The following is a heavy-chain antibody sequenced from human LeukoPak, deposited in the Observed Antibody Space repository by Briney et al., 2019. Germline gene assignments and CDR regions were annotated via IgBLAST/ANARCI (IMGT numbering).Heavy chain of an antibody. CDR3: ARQGSGRAFEI. Sequence: SETLSLTCTVSGGSISSYYWNCIRQPPGKGLEWIAYMFYNVSTNYSPSLKSRVTISVDTSKNQFSLKLISVTAADTAVYFCARQGSGRAFEIWGQGTMVTVSS. V-gene: IGHV4-59*08. CDR2: MFYNVST. CDR1: GGSISSYY. J-gene: IGHJ3*02.